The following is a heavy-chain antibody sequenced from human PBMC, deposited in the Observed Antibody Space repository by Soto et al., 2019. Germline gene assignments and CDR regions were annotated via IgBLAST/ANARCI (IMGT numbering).Heavy chain of an antibody. J-gene: IGHJ4*02. V-gene: IGHV4-31*03. CDR1: GGSIRSGGYF. CDR3: ARFAKEENPKLESWYAFDF. D-gene: IGHD6-13*01. CDR2: IYYRGGT. Sequence: VQLQESGPGLVKPSQTLSLTCTVSGGSIRSGGYFWSWVRQHPGKGLEWIGHIYYRGGTSYNPSLESRVAMSVDTSKNEFTLKVNSVTAADTAIYYCARFAKEENPKLESWYAFDFWGRGTLVTASS.